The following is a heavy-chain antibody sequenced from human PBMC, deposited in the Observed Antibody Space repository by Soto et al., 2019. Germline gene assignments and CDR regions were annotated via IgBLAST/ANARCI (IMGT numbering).Heavy chain of an antibody. J-gene: IGHJ6*02. D-gene: IGHD4-4*01. V-gene: IGHV3-30-3*01. CDR2: ISYDGSNK. CDR1: GFTFSSYA. Sequence: QVQLVESGGGVVQPGRSLRLSCAASGFTFSSYAMHWVRQAPGKALEWVAVISYDGSNKYYADSVKGRFTISRDNSKNTLYLQMNSLRAEDTAVYYCARGGNLKRGYYYYGMDVWGQGTTVTVSS. CDR3: ARGGNLKRGYYYYGMDV.